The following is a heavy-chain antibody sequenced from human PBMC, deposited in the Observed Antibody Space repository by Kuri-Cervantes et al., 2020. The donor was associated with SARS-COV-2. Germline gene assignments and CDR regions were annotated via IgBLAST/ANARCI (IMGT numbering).Heavy chain of an antibody. V-gene: IGHV4-34*01. CDR2: INHSGST. D-gene: IGHD2-2*01. CDR1: GFRFSSYA. Sequence: GSLRLSCAASGFRFSSYAMHWVRQPPGKGLEWIGEINHSGSTNYNPSLKSRVTISVDTSKNQFSLKLSSVTAADTAVYYCARRGSDVVVPAAGNWFDPWGQGTLVTVSS. J-gene: IGHJ5*02. CDR3: ARRGSDVVVPAAGNWFDP.